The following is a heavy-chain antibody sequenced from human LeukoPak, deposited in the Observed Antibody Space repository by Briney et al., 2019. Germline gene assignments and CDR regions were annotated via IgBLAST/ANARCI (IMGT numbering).Heavy chain of an antibody. V-gene: IGHV3-21*01. J-gene: IGHJ2*01. CDR2: ISSSSSYI. CDR1: GFTFSSYS. CDR3: ARDPTPWQWLVCWYFDL. Sequence: PGGSLRLSCAASGFTFSSYSMNWVRQAPGKGLEWVSSISSSSSYIYYADSVKGRFAISRDNAKNSLYLQMNSLRAEDTAVYYCARDPTPWQWLVCWYFDLWGRGTLVTVSS. D-gene: IGHD6-19*01.